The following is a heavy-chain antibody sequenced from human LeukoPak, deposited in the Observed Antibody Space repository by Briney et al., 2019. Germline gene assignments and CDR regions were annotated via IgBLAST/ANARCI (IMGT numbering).Heavy chain of an antibody. J-gene: IGHJ4*02. Sequence: PSETLSLTCTVSGVSINSYYWSWLRQPPGKGLEWMWYIYYSGSTYYHPSLKSVVTISVDTSKNQFSLKVSSVTAADTGVYFCARYPYKNCGSGSDVLDYWGQGTLVTVSS. V-gene: IGHV4-59*01. CDR2: IYYSGST. CDR3: ARYPYKNCGSGSDVLDY. D-gene: IGHD3-10*01. CDR1: GVSINSYY.